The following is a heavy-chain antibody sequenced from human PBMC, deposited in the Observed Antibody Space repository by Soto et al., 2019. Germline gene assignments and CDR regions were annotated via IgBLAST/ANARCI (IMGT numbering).Heavy chain of an antibody. CDR2: ISYDGSNK. D-gene: IGHD2-15*01. Sequence: GGSLRLSCAASGFIFSSYAMHWVRQAPGKGLEWVAVISYDGSNKYYADSVKGRFSISRDNSKNTLYLQMNSLRAEDAAVYYCARAYSGRLPRRADYYFAMDVWGQGTTVTVSS. CDR3: ARAYSGRLPRRADYYFAMDV. CDR1: GFIFSSYA. V-gene: IGHV3-30*04. J-gene: IGHJ6*02.